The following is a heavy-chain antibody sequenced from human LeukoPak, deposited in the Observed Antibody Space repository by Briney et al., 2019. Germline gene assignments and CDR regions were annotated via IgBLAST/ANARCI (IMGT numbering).Heavy chain of an antibody. CDR1: GFSFSNYW. CDR2: ISENGRAK. Sequence: GGSLRLSCAASGFSFSNYWMSWVRQAPGKGLEWVASISENGRAKHYVASVRGRFTISRDNTKNSLYLQMNSLRVEDTAVYYCARGGSAAARKRVIVYWREGTLVSVSS. D-gene: IGHD6-13*01. V-gene: IGHV3-7*03. CDR3: ARGGSAAARKRVIVY. J-gene: IGHJ4*02.